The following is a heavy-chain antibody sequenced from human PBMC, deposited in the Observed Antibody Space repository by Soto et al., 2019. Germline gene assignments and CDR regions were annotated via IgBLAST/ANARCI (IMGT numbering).Heavy chain of an antibody. J-gene: IGHJ4*02. V-gene: IGHV3-30-3*01. CDR1: GFTFSSYA. CDR2: ISYDGSNK. CDR3: EAGYYGSGSYYMSGRPRDY. Sequence: SGGSLRLSCAASGFTFSSYAMHWVRQAPGKGLEWVAVISYDGSNKYYADSVKGRFTISRDNSKNTLYLQMDSLRAEDTAVYFCEAGYYGSGSYYMSGRPRDYWGQGTLVTVSS. D-gene: IGHD3-10*01.